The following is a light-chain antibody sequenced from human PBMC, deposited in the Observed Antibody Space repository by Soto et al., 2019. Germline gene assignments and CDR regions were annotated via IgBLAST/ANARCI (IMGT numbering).Light chain of an antibody. V-gene: IGKV4-1*01. CDR2: WAS. CDR1: QSVLYSSNNKNY. CDR3: QQYYSTPSYT. J-gene: IGKJ2*01. Sequence: DIVMTQSPDSLAVSLGERATINCKSSQSVLYSSNNKNYLAWYQQNPGQPPKLLIYWASIRQSGVPDRFSGSRSGTDFTLTISSLHAEDVAVYYCQQYYSTPSYTFRHWTKLEIK.